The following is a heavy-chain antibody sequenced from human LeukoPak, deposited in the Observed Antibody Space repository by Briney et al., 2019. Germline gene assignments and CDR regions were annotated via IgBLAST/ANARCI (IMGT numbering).Heavy chain of an antibody. CDR2: INSDGSST. CDR1: GFTFSSYW. CDR3: ARDGEIAAAGHYYYYYMDV. Sequence: PGGSLRLSCAASGFTFSSYWMHWVRQAPGKGLVWVSRINSDGSSTSYADSVKGRFTISRDNSKNTLYLQMNSLRAEDTAVYYCARDGEIAAAGHYYYYYMDVWGKGTTVTVSS. D-gene: IGHD6-13*01. V-gene: IGHV3-74*01. J-gene: IGHJ6*03.